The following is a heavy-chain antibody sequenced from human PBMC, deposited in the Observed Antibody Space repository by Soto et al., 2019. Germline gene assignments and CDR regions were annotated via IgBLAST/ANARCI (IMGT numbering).Heavy chain of an antibody. Sequence: QVQLVESGGGVVQPGRSLRLSCAASGFTFSSYGMHWVRQAPGKGLEWVAVIWYDGSNEYYADSVKGRFTISRDNSKNXLXXQMNSLRAEDTAVYYCARERYLDWLEVSYYYGTDVWGQGTTVTVSS. J-gene: IGHJ6*02. CDR2: IWYDGSNE. V-gene: IGHV3-33*01. D-gene: IGHD3-9*01. CDR3: ARERYLDWLEVSYYYGTDV. CDR1: GFTFSSYG.